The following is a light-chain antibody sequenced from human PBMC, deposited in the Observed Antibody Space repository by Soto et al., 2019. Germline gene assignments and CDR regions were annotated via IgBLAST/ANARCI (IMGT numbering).Light chain of an antibody. J-gene: IGKJ2*01. CDR2: GAS. CDR3: QRGHNWPLT. Sequence: EIVMTQSPATLSVSPGESATLSCRASQSISSELAWYQQKPGQPPRLLIYGASTRATGVPATFTGSGSGSDFTLTISGLQSEDFAVYYCQRGHNWPLTFGQGTRLEI. V-gene: IGKV3-15*01. CDR1: QSISSE.